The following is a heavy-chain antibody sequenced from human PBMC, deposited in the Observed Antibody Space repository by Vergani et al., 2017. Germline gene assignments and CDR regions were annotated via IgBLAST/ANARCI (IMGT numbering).Heavy chain of an antibody. CDR1: GFALNRHT. Sequence: QVQLVESGGGVVQPGTSLRLSCVVSGFALNRHTMYWVRQAPGKGLEWVVGISFDGTNEYYPDLVKGRFTISRDIAKNTLYLQVRSLRLEDTGVYHCVRDRGLCAGGRCYTEAWDYWGQGTLGTVSS. J-gene: IGHJ4*02. D-gene: IGHD2-2*02. V-gene: IGHV3-30-3*01. CDR2: ISFDGTNE. CDR3: VRDRGLCAGGRCYTEAWDY.